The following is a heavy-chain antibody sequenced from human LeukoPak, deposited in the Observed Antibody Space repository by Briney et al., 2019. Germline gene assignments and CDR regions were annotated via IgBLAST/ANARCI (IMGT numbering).Heavy chain of an antibody. CDR2: IIPIVGIT. V-gene: IGHV1-69*02. CDR1: GGTFSSYS. Sequence: GASVKVSCKASGGTFSSYSINWVRQAPGQGLEWVGRIIPIVGITNYTQESQGRVTITADKSTSTVYVELASLRSEYPAVYFCAATAPIYGDYYFDFWGQGTLVTVSS. CDR3: AATAPIYGDYYFDF. J-gene: IGHJ4*02. D-gene: IGHD4-17*01.